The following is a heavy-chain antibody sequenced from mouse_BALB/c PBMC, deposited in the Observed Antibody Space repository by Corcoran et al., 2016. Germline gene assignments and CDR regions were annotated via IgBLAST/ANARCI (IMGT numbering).Heavy chain of an antibody. J-gene: IGHJ1*01. CDR3: EKDYCGSGLWYLDV. CDR2: INPYNGGT. D-gene: IGHD1-1*01. V-gene: IGHV1-18*01. CDR1: GYSFTGYT. Sequence: EVQLQQSGPELVKPGASMKISCKASGYSFTGYTMNWVKQSHGKNLEWIGLINPYNGGTSYNQKFKGKATLTVDKSSSTAYMELLSLTSEDSAVYYCEKDYCGSGLWYLDVWGAGTTVTVSS.